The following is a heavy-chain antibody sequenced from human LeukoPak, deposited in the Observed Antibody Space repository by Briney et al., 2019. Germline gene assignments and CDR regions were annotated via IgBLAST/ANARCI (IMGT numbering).Heavy chain of an antibody. J-gene: IGHJ4*02. CDR1: GGSISSYY. V-gene: IGHV4-59*01. CDR2: IYYSGST. CDR3: ARRYDY. Sequence: SETLSLTCTVSGGSISSYYWSWIRQPPGKGLEWVGYIYYSGSTNYNPSLKSRVTISVDTSKNQFSLKLSSVTAADTAVYYCARRYDYWGQGTLVTVSS.